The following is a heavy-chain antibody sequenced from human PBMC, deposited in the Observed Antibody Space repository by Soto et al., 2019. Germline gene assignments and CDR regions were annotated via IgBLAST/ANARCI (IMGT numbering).Heavy chain of an antibody. CDR1: GFTFSAYG. D-gene: IGHD2-21*02. V-gene: IGHV3-30*18. CDR2: ISHDGTNK. Sequence: GGSLRLSCTPSGFTFSAYGMHWVRQAPGKWLEWVAAISHDGTNKYYGDSVRGRFTISRDNSKNTLYLQMNTLRNEDTAVYYCAKESRSSAVTATRVYGMDVWGQGTTVTVS. J-gene: IGHJ6*02. CDR3: AKESRSSAVTATRVYGMDV.